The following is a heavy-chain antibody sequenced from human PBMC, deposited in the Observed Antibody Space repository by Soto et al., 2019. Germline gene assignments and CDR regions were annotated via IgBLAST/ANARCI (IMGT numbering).Heavy chain of an antibody. CDR1: GFTFSSYW. CDR2: IKQDGSEK. D-gene: IGHD2-21*01. V-gene: IGHV3-7*01. J-gene: IGHJ4*02. CDR3: ARDPVVVIHYFDY. Sequence: GGSLRLSCAASGFTFSSYWMSWVRQAPGKGLEWVANIKQDGSEKYYVDSVKGRFTISRDNAKNSLYLQMNSLRAEDTAVYYCARDPVVVIHYFDYWGQGTLVTVSS.